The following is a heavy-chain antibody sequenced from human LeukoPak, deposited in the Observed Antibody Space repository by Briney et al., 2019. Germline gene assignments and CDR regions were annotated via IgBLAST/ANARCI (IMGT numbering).Heavy chain of an antibody. V-gene: IGHV3-30*02. D-gene: IGHD4/OR15-4a*01. Sequence: GGSLRLSCAASGFTFSSYSMNWVRQAPGKGLEWVAFIRYDGSNKYYADSVKGRFTISRDNSKNTLYLQMNSLRTEDAAVYYCAKDRQDYGAHWGQGALVTVSS. CDR3: AKDRQDYGAH. CDR2: IRYDGSNK. J-gene: IGHJ4*02. CDR1: GFTFSSYS.